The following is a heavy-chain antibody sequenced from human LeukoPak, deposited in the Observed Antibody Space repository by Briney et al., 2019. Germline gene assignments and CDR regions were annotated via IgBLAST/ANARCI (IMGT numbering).Heavy chain of an antibody. V-gene: IGHV4-39*01. CDR2: IYYSGST. CDR3: ARHVAGGSSWWGLGYYFDY. J-gene: IGHJ4*02. D-gene: IGHD6-13*01. CDR1: GGSISSSYYY. Sequence: SETLSLTCTVSGGSISSSYYYWGWIRQPPGTGLEWIGSIYYSGSTYYNPSLKSRVTISVDTSKNQFSLKLSSVTAADTAVYYCARHVAGGSSWWGLGYYFDYWGQGTLVTVSS.